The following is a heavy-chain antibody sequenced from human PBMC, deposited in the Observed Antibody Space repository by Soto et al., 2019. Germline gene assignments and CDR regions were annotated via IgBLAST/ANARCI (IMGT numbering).Heavy chain of an antibody. J-gene: IGHJ5*02. D-gene: IGHD3-16*01. CDR2: IKQDGSEK. CDR1: GFTFSGYW. Sequence: PGGALRVTCAASGFTFSGYWMSWVRQAPGKGLEWVANIKQDGSEKYYVDSVKGRFTISRDNAKKSLYLQMNSLRAEDTAVYYCARLSFYDSAPFDPWGLGTLVTVSS. CDR3: ARLSFYDSAPFDP. V-gene: IGHV3-7*03.